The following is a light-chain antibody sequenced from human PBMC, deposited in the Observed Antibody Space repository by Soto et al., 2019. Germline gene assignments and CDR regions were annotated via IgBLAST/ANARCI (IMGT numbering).Light chain of an antibody. Sequence: EIVLTQSPGTLSLSPGERATLSCRASQSVSSSYLAWYQQKPGQAPRLLIYGASGRATGIPDRFSGSGSVTDFTLTISRLEPEAFAVYYCQQYANSPRWTCGQGTKVEIK. CDR1: QSVSSSY. J-gene: IGKJ1*01. V-gene: IGKV3-20*01. CDR3: QQYANSPRWT. CDR2: GAS.